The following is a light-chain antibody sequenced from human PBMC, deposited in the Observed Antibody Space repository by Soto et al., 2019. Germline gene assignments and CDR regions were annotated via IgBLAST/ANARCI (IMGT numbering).Light chain of an antibody. Sequence: EIVLTQSPGTLSLSPGERATLSCRASQSVSSSYLAWYQQKPGQAPRLLIYGASSRAAGIPDRFSGSGSGTDFTLTISSLEPEDCAVYYCQQFGRSPLTFGGGTKV. CDR2: GAS. J-gene: IGKJ4*01. CDR3: QQFGRSPLT. V-gene: IGKV3-20*01. CDR1: QSVSSSY.